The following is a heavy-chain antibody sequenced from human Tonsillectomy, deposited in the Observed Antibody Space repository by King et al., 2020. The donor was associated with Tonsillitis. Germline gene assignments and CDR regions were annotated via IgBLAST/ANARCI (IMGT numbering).Heavy chain of an antibody. J-gene: IGHJ5*02. V-gene: IGHV1-24*01. CDR1: GYTLTELS. CDR3: ATDGRFLAWSQPGGSWFDP. CDR2: FDPEDGET. Sequence: VQLVQSGAEVKKPGASVKVSCKVSGYTLTELSMHWVRQAPGKGLEWMGGFDPEDGETIYAQKFQGRVTMTEDTSTDTAYMELSSLRSEDTAVYYCATDGRFLAWSQPGGSWFDPWGQGTLVTVSS. D-gene: IGHD3-3*01.